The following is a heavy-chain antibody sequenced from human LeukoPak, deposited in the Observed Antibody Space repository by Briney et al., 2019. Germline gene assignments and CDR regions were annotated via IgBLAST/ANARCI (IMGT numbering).Heavy chain of an antibody. CDR3: AKEYCAGGRCSRVYDY. Sequence: PGGSLRLSCAASGFTFSSYAMSWVRQAPGKGLEWVSAISGSGGSTYYADSVKGRFTISRDNSKNTLYLQMNSLTAEDTAIYYCAKEYCAGGRCSRVYDYGGQGTLVTVSS. D-gene: IGHD2-15*01. V-gene: IGHV3-23*01. J-gene: IGHJ4*02. CDR2: ISGSGGST. CDR1: GFTFSSYA.